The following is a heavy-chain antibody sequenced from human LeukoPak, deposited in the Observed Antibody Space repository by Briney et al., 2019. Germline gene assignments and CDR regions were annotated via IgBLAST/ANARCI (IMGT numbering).Heavy chain of an antibody. CDR1: GGTFSNYN. CDR2: ISTFNGNT. J-gene: IGHJ4*02. V-gene: IGHV1-18*01. CDR3: ARGRGSTSRY. D-gene: IGHD5-12*01. Sequence: ASVKVSCKASGGTFSNYNINWVRQAPGQGLEWMGWISTFNGNTNYAQNLQGRVTMTADTSTSTAYMELRSLISDDTAVYYCARGRGSTSRYWGQGTLVTVSS.